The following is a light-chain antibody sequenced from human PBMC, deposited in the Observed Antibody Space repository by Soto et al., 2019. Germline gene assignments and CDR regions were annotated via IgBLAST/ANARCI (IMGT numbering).Light chain of an antibody. CDR1: SSNIGAGYD. Sequence: QSVLTQPPSVSGAPGQRVTISCTGSSSNIGAGYDVHWYQQLPGTAPKLLISGNNNRPLGVPDRFSGSKSGTSASLAITGLQAEDEADYYCQSYDSSLSGRVFGTGTKVTVL. CDR3: QSYDSSLSGRV. V-gene: IGLV1-40*01. J-gene: IGLJ1*01. CDR2: GNN.